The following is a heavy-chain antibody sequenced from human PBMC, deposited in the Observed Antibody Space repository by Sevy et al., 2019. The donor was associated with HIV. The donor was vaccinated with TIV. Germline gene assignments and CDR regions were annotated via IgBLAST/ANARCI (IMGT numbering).Heavy chain of an antibody. J-gene: IGHJ4*02. CDR2: VKNDGST. V-gene: IGHV3-74*01. Sequence: GGSLRLSCEGSGYTFSNYWMHWVRQAPGKGLEWVSRVKNDGSTAYADSVKGRFTISRDNAENTMSRQMNSLRVEDTALYYCVAANSWEDYWGQGTLVTVSS. CDR3: VAANSWEDY. CDR1: GYTFSNYW. D-gene: IGHD6-13*01.